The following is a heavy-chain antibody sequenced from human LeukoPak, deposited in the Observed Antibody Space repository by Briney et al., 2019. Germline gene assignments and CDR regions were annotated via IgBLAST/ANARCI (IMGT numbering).Heavy chain of an antibody. V-gene: IGHV3-23*01. J-gene: IGHJ4*02. Sequence: GGSLRLSCAASGFTFSSYDISWVRQAPGKGLEWVSAISDSGGTTYYADSVKGRFTISRDNSKNTLYLQMNSLRAEDTAVYYCAKVSDTAMVYFFDYWGQGTLVTVSS. CDR2: ISDSGGTT. CDR3: AKVSDTAMVYFFDY. D-gene: IGHD5-18*01. CDR1: GFTFSSYD.